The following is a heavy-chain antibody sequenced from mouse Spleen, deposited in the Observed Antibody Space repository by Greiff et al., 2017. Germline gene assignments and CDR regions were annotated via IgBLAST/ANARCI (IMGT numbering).Heavy chain of an antibody. Sequence: ESGPGLVKPSQSLSLTCSVTGYSITSGYYWNWIRQFPGNKLEWMGYISYDGSNNYNPSLKNRISITRDTSKNQFFLKLNSVTTEDTATYYCARDDDGSWYFDVWGTGTTVTVSS. CDR1: GYSITSGYY. D-gene: IGHD2-3*01. CDR3: ARDDDGSWYFDV. CDR2: ISYDGSN. V-gene: IGHV3-6*01. J-gene: IGHJ1*03.